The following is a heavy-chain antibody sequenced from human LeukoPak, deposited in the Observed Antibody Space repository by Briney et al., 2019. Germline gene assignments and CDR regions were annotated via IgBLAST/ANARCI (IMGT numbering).Heavy chain of an antibody. CDR1: GGSFNGYY. J-gene: IGHJ4*02. CDR3: ANLYGDSIDY. CDR2: INHSGST. Sequence: SETLSLTRAVYGGSFNGYYWSWIRQPPGKGLEWIGEINHSGSTNYNPSLKSRVTISVDTSKNQFSLKLSSVTAADTAVYYCANLYGDSIDYWGQGTLVTVSS. D-gene: IGHD4-17*01. V-gene: IGHV4-34*01.